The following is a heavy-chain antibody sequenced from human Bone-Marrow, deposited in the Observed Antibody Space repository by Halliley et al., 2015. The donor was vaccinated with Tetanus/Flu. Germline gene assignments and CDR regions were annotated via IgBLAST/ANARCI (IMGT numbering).Heavy chain of an antibody. V-gene: IGHV3-30*18. CDR1: GFTFNGFG. CDR2: ISYDGSVQ. Sequence: SLRLSCAASGFTFNGFGMHWVRQAPGKGLEWVAVISYDGSVQYYADSVKGRFTISRDKSKSTLFLQMNSLREEDTAVYFCAKEGYCNGCGDSFRGDFEDWGQGTLVTVSS. CDR3: AKEGYCNGCGDSFRGDFED. D-gene: IGHD2-21*01. J-gene: IGHJ1*01.